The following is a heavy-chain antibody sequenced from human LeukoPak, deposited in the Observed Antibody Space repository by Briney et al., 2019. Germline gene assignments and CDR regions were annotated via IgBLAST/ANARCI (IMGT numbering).Heavy chain of an antibody. D-gene: IGHD3-22*01. J-gene: IGHJ4*02. V-gene: IGHV4-34*01. CDR1: GGSFSGYY. CDR3: ARGTGLSGYSSYIDY. Sequence: PSETLSLTCAVYGGSFSGYYWSWIRQPPGKGLEWIGEINHSGSTNYNPSLKSRVTISVDTSKNQFSLKLSSVTAADTAVYYCARGTGLSGYSSYIDYWGQGTLGTVSS. CDR2: INHSGST.